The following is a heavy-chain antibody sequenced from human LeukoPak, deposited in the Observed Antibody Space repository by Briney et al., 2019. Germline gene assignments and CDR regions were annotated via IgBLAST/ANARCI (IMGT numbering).Heavy chain of an antibody. CDR2: IYYSGST. V-gene: IGHV4-59*11. CDR1: GGSISSHY. D-gene: IGHD5-12*01. J-gene: IGHJ5*02. CDR3: ARTVSGYYFNA. Sequence: PSETLSLTCTVSGGSISSHYWSWIRQPPGKGLEWIGYIYYSGSTNYNPSLKSRVTISVDTSKNQFSLKLSSVTAADPAVYYCARTVSGYYFNAWGPGTLVTVSS.